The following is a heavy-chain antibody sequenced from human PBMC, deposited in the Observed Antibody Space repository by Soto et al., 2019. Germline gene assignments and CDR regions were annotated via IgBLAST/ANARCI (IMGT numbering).Heavy chain of an antibody. V-gene: IGHV4-59*01. CDR1: GTSISSNY. J-gene: IGHJ4*02. Sequence: SETLPLTCTVSGTSISSNYWSWIRQPPGKGLKWIGYIYFRGTTNYNPSLNSRVTMSADTSKNQFSLKLNSVTAADTAVYYCARMNYYDTSGYPFDYWGQGMMVTVSS. CDR3: ARMNYYDTSGYPFDY. D-gene: IGHD3-22*01. CDR2: IYFRGTT.